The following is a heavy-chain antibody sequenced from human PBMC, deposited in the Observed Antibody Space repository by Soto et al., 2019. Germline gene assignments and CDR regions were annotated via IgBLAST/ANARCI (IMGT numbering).Heavy chain of an antibody. Sequence: QVQLVQSGAEEKKPGASVNVSCKVSGYTVTSYALHWVRQAPGQRLEWMGWINVGNGNTKYSQKFQGRVTITRDTSATTAHMELSSLRSEDTAVYYCARRQGYCRGGGCSGQYGLDVWGQGTTVTVSS. V-gene: IGHV1-3*05. D-gene: IGHD2-15*01. J-gene: IGHJ6*02. CDR1: GYTVTSYA. CDR2: INVGNGNT. CDR3: ARRQGYCRGGGCSGQYGLDV.